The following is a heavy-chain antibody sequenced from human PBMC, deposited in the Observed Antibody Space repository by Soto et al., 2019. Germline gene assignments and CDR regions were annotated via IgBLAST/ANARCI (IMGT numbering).Heavy chain of an antibody. CDR3: TRDWTGNTCPCMDV. Sequence: EVQLLESGGGLVQPGGSLRLSCTASGFTFSTYAMTWVRQAPGKGLEWGSTVSGSGAKTYYADSVRGRFTISRDNSKDTLYLQMNSLTAEDTATYYCTRDWTGNTCPCMDVWGQGTTVTVSS. CDR1: GFTFSTYA. D-gene: IGHD2-8*02. V-gene: IGHV3-23*01. CDR2: VSGSGAKT. J-gene: IGHJ6*02.